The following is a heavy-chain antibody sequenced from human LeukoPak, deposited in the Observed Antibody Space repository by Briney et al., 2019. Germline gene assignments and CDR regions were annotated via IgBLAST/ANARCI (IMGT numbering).Heavy chain of an antibody. J-gene: IGHJ6*02. CDR3: ARRSYDSSGYYYDYYYGMDV. CDR2: INWNGGST. V-gene: IGHV3-20*04. D-gene: IGHD3-22*01. Sequence: PGGSLRLSCAASGFTFTSYSMNWVRQAPGKGLEWVSGINWNGGSTGYADSVKGRFTISRDNAKNSLYLQMNSLRAEDTALYYCARRSYDSSGYYYDYYYGMDVWGQGTTVTVSS. CDR1: GFTFTSYS.